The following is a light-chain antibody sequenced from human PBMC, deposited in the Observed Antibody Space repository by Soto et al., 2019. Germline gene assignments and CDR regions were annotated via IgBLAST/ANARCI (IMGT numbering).Light chain of an antibody. Sequence: QSVLTQPASVAGSPGQSITISCTGTSSDVGGYNYVSWYQQHPGKAPKLMIYEVSNRPSGVSNRFSGSKSGNTASLTISGFQAEDEADYCCSSYTRSSHLVFGGGTQLTVL. CDR3: SSYTRSSHLV. CDR1: SSDVGGYNY. V-gene: IGLV2-14*01. J-gene: IGLJ2*01. CDR2: EVS.